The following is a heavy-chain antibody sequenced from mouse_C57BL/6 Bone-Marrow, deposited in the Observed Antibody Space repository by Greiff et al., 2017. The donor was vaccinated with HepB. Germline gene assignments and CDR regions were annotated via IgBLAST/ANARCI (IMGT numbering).Heavy chain of an antibody. V-gene: IGHV10-3*01. J-gene: IGHJ4*01. Sequence: DVQLVESGGGLVQPKGSLKLSCAASGFTFNTYAMHWVRQAPGKGLEWVARIRSKSSNYATYYADSVKDRFTISRDNSQSMLYLQMNNLKTEDTAMYYCVMVVAPYYAMDYWGQGTSVTVSS. CDR1: GFTFNTYA. CDR3: VMVVAPYYAMDY. CDR2: IRSKSSNYAT. D-gene: IGHD1-1*01.